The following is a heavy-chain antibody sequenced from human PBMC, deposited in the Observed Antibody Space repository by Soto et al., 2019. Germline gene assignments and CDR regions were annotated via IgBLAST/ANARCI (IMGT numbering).Heavy chain of an antibody. CDR1: RFTFSSYG. Sequence: EVQLLESGGDLVQRGGSLRLSCAVSRFTFSSYGMNWVRQAPGKGLEWVSSISDDGDSTYYADSVKGRFTISRDNSKNTLYLQMNSLRAEDTAVYYCAKRSGYQEAAYLDYWGQGTLVTVSS. CDR2: ISDDGDST. D-gene: IGHD5-12*01. V-gene: IGHV3-23*01. J-gene: IGHJ4*02. CDR3: AKRSGYQEAAYLDY.